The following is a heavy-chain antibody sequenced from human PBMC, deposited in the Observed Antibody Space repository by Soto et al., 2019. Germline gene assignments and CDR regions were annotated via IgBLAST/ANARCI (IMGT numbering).Heavy chain of an antibody. CDR2: IYSSGTA. D-gene: IGHD4-17*01. J-gene: IGHJ3*01. CDR3: ARVYGDFVSQHVDV. Sequence: QVQLQESGPGLVKPSQTLSLFCSVSGASLRSGAFSWNWIRQVPGKGLEWIGHIYSSGTANYNPSLKTRVTTSIDPSKSQFSLNMTSLTAADTATYYCARVYGDFVSQHVDVWGHGTVVTVSS. CDR1: GASLRSGAFS. V-gene: IGHV4-31*03.